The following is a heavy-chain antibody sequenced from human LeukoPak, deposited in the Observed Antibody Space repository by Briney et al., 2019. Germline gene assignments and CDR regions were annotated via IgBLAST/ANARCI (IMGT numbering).Heavy chain of an antibody. J-gene: IGHJ4*02. CDR1: GFTFSYYA. Sequence: PGGSLRLSCAASGFTFSYYAMFWVRQAPGKGLEWVAIISYDGTNKYYADSVKGRFTISRDNSKSTLNLQMNSLRAEDTAVYYCARGPASYYETSGYSFCFDYWGQGTRVTVSS. D-gene: IGHD3-22*01. CDR2: ISYDGTNK. CDR3: ARGPASYYETSGYSFCFDY. V-gene: IGHV3-30-3*01.